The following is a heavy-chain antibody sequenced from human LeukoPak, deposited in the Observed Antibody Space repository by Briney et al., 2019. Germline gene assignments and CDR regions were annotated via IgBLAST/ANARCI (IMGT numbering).Heavy chain of an antibody. J-gene: IGHJ4*02. Sequence: GGSLRLSCSASGFTFSTYAMHWVRQAPGKGLEYVSSVSSNVYSTHYADSVKGRFAISRDNSKNTLYLQMSSLRTEDTAVHYCVKDSKSSGWYVPPNFDYWGQGTLVTVSS. V-gene: IGHV3-64D*09. CDR3: VKDSKSSGWYVPPNFDY. D-gene: IGHD6-19*01. CDR1: GFTFSTYA. CDR2: VSSNVYST.